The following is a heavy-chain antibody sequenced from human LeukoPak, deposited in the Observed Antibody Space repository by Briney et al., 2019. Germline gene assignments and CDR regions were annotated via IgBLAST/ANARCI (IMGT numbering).Heavy chain of an antibody. J-gene: IGHJ3*02. CDR3: TTEGGVWGYHALDI. V-gene: IGHV3-15*01. Sequence: GGSLRLSCAASGFTFPNAWMSWVRQAPGMGLEWVGRIKAKINGGTTDYAAPVKGRFTISRDDSKNTLYLQMNSLKTEDTAVYYCTTEGGVWGYHALDIWGQGTMVTVSS. D-gene: IGHD3-16*01. CDR2: IKAKINGGTT. CDR1: GFTFPNAW.